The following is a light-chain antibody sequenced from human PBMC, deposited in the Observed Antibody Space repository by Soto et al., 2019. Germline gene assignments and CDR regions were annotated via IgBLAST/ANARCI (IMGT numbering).Light chain of an antibody. J-gene: IGKJ1*01. CDR3: QQYNSYPWT. CDR2: KAS. CDR1: QSISSW. Sequence: DIQMTHSPSTLSASVGDRVTITCRASQSISSWLAWYQQKPGKAPKLLIYKASSLESGVPSRFSGSGCGTEFNLTISSLQPDDFAPYYCQQYNSYPWTFGQGTKVEIK. V-gene: IGKV1-5*03.